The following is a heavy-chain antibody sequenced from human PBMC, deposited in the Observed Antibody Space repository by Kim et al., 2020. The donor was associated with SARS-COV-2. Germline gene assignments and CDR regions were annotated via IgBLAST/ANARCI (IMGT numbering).Heavy chain of an antibody. Sequence: GESLKISCKGSGYSFTSYWIGWVRQMPGKGLEWMGIIYPGDSDTRYSPSFQGQVTISADKSISTAYLQWSSLKASDTAMYYCARLGSSSSRDYYYYYYGMDVWGQGTTVTVSS. D-gene: IGHD6-6*01. CDR1: GYSFTSYW. CDR3: ARLGSSSSRDYYYYYYGMDV. J-gene: IGHJ6*02. V-gene: IGHV5-51*01. CDR2: IYPGDSDT.